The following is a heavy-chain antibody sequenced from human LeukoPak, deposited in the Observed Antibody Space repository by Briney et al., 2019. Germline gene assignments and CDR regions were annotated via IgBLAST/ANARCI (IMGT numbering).Heavy chain of an antibody. J-gene: IGHJ4*02. CDR3: ARRMIAATPRALDY. Sequence: GGSLRLSCAASGFTFSSYSMNWVRQAPGKGLEWVSSISSSSSYIYYADSVKGRFTISRDNAKNSLYLQMNSLRAEDTAVYYCARRMIAATPRALDYWGQGTLVTVSS. CDR1: GFTFSSYS. CDR2: ISSSSSYI. D-gene: IGHD2-15*01. V-gene: IGHV3-21*01.